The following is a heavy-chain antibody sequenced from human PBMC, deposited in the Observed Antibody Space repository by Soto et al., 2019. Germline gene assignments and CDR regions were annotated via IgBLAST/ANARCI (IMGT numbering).Heavy chain of an antibody. CDR3: ARASIAARVEALSGGMDG. CDR1: GFTFSSYG. D-gene: IGHD6-6*01. CDR2: IWYDGSNK. V-gene: IGHV3-33*01. J-gene: IGHJ6*02. Sequence: GRSLRLSCAASGFTFSSYGMRWVRQAPGKALEWVAVIWYDGSNKYYADSVKSRFTISRDNSKNTLYLQMNSMRAEDTAVYYFARASIAARVEALSGGMDGRGQGTTVTVSS.